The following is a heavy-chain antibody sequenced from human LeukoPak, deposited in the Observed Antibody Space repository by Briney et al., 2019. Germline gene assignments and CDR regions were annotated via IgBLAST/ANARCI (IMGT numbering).Heavy chain of an antibody. CDR3: ARGVYIAAAQYGY. CDR1: GCSISGYY. J-gene: IGHJ4*02. CDR2: IYYSGTT. Sequence: PSETLSLTCTVSGCSISGYYWRWIRQPPGKGLEWIGYIYYSGTTNYNPSLKSRVTISVDTSKNQFSLKLSSVTAADTAVYYCARGVYIAAAQYGYWGQGTLVSVSS. D-gene: IGHD6-13*01. V-gene: IGHV4-59*01.